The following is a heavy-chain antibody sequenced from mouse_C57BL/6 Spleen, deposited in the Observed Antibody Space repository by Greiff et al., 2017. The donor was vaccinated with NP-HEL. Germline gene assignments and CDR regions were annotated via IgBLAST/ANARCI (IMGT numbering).Heavy chain of an antibody. CDR1: GYTFTSSG. V-gene: IGHV1-81*01. J-gene: IGHJ2*01. CDR3: ACYYYGSFYYFDY. Sequence: VQLQESGAELARPGASVKLSCKASGYTFTSSGISWVKQRTGQGLEWIGEIYPRSGNTYYNEKFKGKATLTADKSSSTAYMELRSLTSEDSAVYCCACYYYGSFYYFDYWGQGTTLTVSS. CDR2: IYPRSGNT. D-gene: IGHD1-1*01.